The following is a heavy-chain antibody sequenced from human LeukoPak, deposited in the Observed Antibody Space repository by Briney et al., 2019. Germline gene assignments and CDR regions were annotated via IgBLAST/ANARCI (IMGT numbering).Heavy chain of an antibody. CDR2: INPNSGGT. Sequence: GASVKVSCKASGYTFTGYYMHWVRQAPGQGLEWMGWINPNSGGTNYAQKFQGRVTMTRDTSISTAYMELSRLRSDDTAVYYCARDLRLLATESIPGLDYWGQGTLVTVSS. D-gene: IGHD2-15*01. CDR3: ARDLRLLATESIPGLDY. CDR1: GYTFTGYY. V-gene: IGHV1-2*02. J-gene: IGHJ4*02.